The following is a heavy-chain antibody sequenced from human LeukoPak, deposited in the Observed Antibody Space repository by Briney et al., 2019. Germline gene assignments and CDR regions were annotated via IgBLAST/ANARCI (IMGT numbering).Heavy chain of an antibody. CDR1: GFTFSSYA. V-gene: IGHV3-23*01. D-gene: IGHD3-10*01. CDR3: AKTTMVRGGEFPNDAFDI. Sequence: PGGSLRLSCAASGFTFSSYAMSWVRQAPGKGLEWVSAISGSGGSTYYADSVKGRFTISRDNSKNTLYLQMNSLRAEDTAVYYCAKTTMVRGGEFPNDAFDIWSQGTMVTVSS. CDR2: ISGSGGST. J-gene: IGHJ3*02.